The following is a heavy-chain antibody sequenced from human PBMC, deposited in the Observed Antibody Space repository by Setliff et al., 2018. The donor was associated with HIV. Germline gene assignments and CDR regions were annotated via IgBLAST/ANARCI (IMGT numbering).Heavy chain of an antibody. CDR2: IYTRGST. CDR1: GGSISSYY. CDR3: ARGSGGWYIDNWFDP. Sequence: SETLSLTCTVSGGSISSYYWSWIRQPPGKGLEWIGSIYTRGSTNYNPSLKSRVTISVDTSKNQFSLKLSSVTAADTAVYYCARGSGGWYIDNWFDPWGQGTLVTVSS. J-gene: IGHJ5*02. V-gene: IGHV4-4*08. D-gene: IGHD6-19*01.